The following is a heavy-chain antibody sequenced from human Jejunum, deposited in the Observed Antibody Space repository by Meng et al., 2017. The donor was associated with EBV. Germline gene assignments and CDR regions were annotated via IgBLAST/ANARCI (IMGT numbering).Heavy chain of an antibody. V-gene: IGHV3-23*04. CDR3: AKSIFSFCGGDCYFDY. J-gene: IGHJ4*02. CDR1: GFSFINYA. D-gene: IGHD2-21*01. Sequence: DVQLGVSGGGLVQPGGSLRLSCAASGFSFINYAMNWVRQAPGKGLEWVSAIRGSGSSTYYADSAKGRFTISRDNSKNIVYLQMNSLRADDTAVYYCAKSIFSFCGGDCYFDYWGQGTLVTVSS. CDR2: IRGSGSST.